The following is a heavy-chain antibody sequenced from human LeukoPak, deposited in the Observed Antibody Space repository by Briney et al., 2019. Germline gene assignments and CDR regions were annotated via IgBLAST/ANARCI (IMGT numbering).Heavy chain of an antibody. Sequence: PGGSLRLSCAASGFTFSSYSMNWVRQAPGKGLEWVSYISSSSSTIYYADSVKGRFTISRDNAKNSLYLQMNSLRAEDTAVYYCARGSYYYYMGVWGKGTTVTVSS. J-gene: IGHJ6*03. CDR3: ARGSYYYYMGV. V-gene: IGHV3-48*04. CDR1: GFTFSSYS. CDR2: ISSSSSTI.